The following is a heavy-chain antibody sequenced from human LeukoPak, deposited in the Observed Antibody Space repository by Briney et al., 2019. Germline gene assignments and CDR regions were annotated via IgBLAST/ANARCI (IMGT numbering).Heavy chain of an antibody. V-gene: IGHV3-30-3*01. CDR1: GFTFSSYA. Sequence: GGSLRLSCAASGFTFSSYAMHWVRQAPGKGLEWVAVISYDGSNKYYADSVKGRFTISGDNSKNTLYLQMNSLRAEDTAVYYCARGLTVVARFDYWGQGTLVTVSS. CDR3: ARGLTVVARFDY. J-gene: IGHJ4*02. CDR2: ISYDGSNK. D-gene: IGHD5-12*01.